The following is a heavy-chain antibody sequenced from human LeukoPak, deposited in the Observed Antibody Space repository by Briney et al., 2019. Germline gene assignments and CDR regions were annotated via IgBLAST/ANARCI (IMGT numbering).Heavy chain of an antibody. D-gene: IGHD5-24*01. CDR2: IHATGST. V-gene: IGHV4-4*08. Sequence: SETLSLTYAVSGGSVKTYYWSWIRQSPERGLQWIGFIHATGSTNTFPSLKSRVTISLDTSTNQFSLRLRSVTAADTAVYYCARHSARGYNYIDFWGRGTLVTVSS. CDR1: GGSVKTYY. CDR3: ARHSARGYNYIDF. J-gene: IGHJ4*02.